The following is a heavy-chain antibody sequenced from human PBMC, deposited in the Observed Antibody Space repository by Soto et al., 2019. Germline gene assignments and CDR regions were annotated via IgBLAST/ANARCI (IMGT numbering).Heavy chain of an antibody. Sequence: SVKVSCKASGFTFTSSAVQWVRQARGQRLEWIGWIVVGSGNTNYAQKFQERVTITRDMSTSTAYMKLSSLRSEDTAVYYCAADLREQQLVRDYYYGMDVWGQGTTVTVSS. CDR2: IVVGSGNT. J-gene: IGHJ6*02. V-gene: IGHV1-58*01. D-gene: IGHD6-13*01. CDR3: AADLREQQLVRDYYYGMDV. CDR1: GFTFTSSA.